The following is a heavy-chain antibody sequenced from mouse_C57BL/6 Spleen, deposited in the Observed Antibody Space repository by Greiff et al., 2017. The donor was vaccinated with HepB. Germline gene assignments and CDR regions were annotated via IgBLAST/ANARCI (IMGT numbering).Heavy chain of an antibody. CDR3: ARDPYRFAY. D-gene: IGHD6-5*01. CDR2: ISDGGSYT. V-gene: IGHV5-4*01. Sequence: EVQRVESGGGLVKPGGSLKLSCAASGFTFSSYAMSWVRQTPEKRLEWVATISDGGSYTYYPDNVKGRFTISRDNAKNNLYLQMSHLKSEDTAMYYCARDPYRFAYWGQGTLVTVSA. J-gene: IGHJ3*01. CDR1: GFTFSSYA.